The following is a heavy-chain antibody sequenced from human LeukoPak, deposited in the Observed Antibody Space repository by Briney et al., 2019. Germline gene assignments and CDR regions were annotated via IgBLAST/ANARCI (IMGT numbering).Heavy chain of an antibody. CDR2: ISAYNDDT. CDR3: ARDRGDSSGYAFDY. CDR1: GYTFTTYG. D-gene: IGHD3-22*01. J-gene: IGHJ4*02. Sequence: ASVKVSCKASGYTFTTYGISWVRQAPGQGLEWMGWISAYNDDTNYAQKLQGRVTMTTDTSTSTAYMELRSLRSDDTAVYFCARDRGDSSGYAFDYWGQGTLVTVSS. V-gene: IGHV1-18*01.